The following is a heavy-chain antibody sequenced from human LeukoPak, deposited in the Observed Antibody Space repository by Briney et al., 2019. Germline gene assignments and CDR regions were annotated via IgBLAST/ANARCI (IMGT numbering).Heavy chain of an antibody. CDR1: GYSFSRYW. D-gene: IGHD6-13*01. CDR3: ARHPISTSGWPFDY. J-gene: IGHJ4*02. Sequence: GESLKISCKGSGYSFSRYWIGWVRQMPGEGLEWMGIIYPGDSDTRYSPSFQGQVTISVDKSINTAYLQWSSLKASDTAMYYCARHPISTSGWPFDYWGQGTLVTVSS. V-gene: IGHV5-51*01. CDR2: IYPGDSDT.